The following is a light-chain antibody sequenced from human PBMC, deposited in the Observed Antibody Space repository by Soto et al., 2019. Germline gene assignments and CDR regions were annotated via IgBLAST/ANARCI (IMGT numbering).Light chain of an antibody. CDR1: SSDVGGYNY. CDR3: SSFTSAYTFV. V-gene: IGLV2-14*01. CDR2: EVS. Sequence: QSVLTQPASVSGSAGQSLAISYTGTSSDVGGYNYVSWYQQHPGKAPKLLLSEVSKRPSGVSDRFSGSKSGNTASLTISGLQTQDEADYYCSSFTSAYTFVFGTGTKVTVL. J-gene: IGLJ1*01.